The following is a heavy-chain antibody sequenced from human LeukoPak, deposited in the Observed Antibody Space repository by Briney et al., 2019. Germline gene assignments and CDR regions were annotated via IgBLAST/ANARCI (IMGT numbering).Heavy chain of an antibody. CDR3: ARDGEAWPLYGDYVRVAGFDP. J-gene: IGHJ5*02. D-gene: IGHD4-17*01. CDR2: IFHRGST. Sequence: SETLSLTCTVSNDSISSGDYYWNWIRQPPGKGLEWIGYIFHRGSTYYNPSLKSRVTISLDTSKNQFSLKLSSVTAADTAVYYCARDGEAWPLYGDYVRVAGFDPWGQGTLVTVSS. CDR1: NDSISSGDYY. V-gene: IGHV4-30-4*01.